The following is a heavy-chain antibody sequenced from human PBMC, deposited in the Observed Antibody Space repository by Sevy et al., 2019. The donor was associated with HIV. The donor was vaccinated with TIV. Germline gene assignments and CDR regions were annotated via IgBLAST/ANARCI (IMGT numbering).Heavy chain of an antibody. J-gene: IGHJ6*02. Sequence: ASVKVSCKASGYTFTSYAMHWVRHAPGQRLEWMGWINAGNGNTKYSQKFQGRVTITRDTSASTAYMELSSLRSEDTAVYYCARGRMEARPGYYYYGMDVWGQGTTVTVSS. CDR3: ARGRMEARPGYYYYGMDV. CDR1: GYTFTSYA. D-gene: IGHD6-6*01. CDR2: INAGNGNT. V-gene: IGHV1-3*01.